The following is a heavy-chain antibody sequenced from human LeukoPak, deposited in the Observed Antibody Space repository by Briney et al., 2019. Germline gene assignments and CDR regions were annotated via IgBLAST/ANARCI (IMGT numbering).Heavy chain of an antibody. Sequence: NPSETLSLTCTVSGVSISTYYWSWIRQPAGKGLEWVGRIYTSGSTTYNPSLKSRVTMSVDTSKNQFSLKLTSVTAADTAVYYCARDSAPWSGHYMDVWGKGTTVTVSS. V-gene: IGHV4-4*07. CDR2: IYTSGST. CDR3: ARDSAPWSGHYMDV. D-gene: IGHD3-3*01. J-gene: IGHJ6*03. CDR1: GVSISTYY.